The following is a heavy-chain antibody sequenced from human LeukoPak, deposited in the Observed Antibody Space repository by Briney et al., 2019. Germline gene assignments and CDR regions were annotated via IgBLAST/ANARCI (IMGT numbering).Heavy chain of an antibody. CDR3: AKVRVAGHDAFDI. Sequence: GGSLRLSCAASGFTFSSYWMSWVRQAPGKGLEWVANIKQDGSEKNCVDSVRGRFTISRDNAKNSLYLQMNSLRAEDTAVYYCAKVRVAGHDAFDIWGQGTMVTVSS. CDR2: IKQDGSEK. CDR1: GFTFSSYW. J-gene: IGHJ3*02. V-gene: IGHV3-7*03. D-gene: IGHD6-19*01.